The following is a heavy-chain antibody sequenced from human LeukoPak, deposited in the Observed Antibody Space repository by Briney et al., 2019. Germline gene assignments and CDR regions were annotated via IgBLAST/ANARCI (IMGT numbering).Heavy chain of an antibody. CDR3: ARDALYCSGGSCYSYFDY. D-gene: IGHD2-15*01. CDR1: GGSISSYY. CDR2: IYYSGST. J-gene: IGHJ4*02. V-gene: IGHV4-59*01. Sequence: EXXSLXCTXSGGSISSYYWSWIRQPPGKXXEWIGYIYYSGSTNYNPSLKSRVTISVDTSKNQFSLKLSSVTAADTAVYYCARDALYCSGGSCYSYFDYWGQGTLVTVSS.